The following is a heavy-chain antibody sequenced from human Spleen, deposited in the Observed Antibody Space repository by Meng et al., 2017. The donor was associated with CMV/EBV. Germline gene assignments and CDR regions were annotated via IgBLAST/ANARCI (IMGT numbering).Heavy chain of an antibody. CDR2: IRYDGSSE. D-gene: IGHD2-15*01. CDR3: AKGGPLVVPFFGMDV. J-gene: IGHJ6*02. V-gene: IGHV3-30*02. CDR1: GFNFNNYD. Sequence: GESLKISCAASGFNFNNYDMHWVRQAPGKGLERVANIRYDGSSETYADSMKGRFSISRDNFKYILYLQMNSLSAEDTAVYYCAKGGPLVVPFFGMDVWGQGTTVTVSS.